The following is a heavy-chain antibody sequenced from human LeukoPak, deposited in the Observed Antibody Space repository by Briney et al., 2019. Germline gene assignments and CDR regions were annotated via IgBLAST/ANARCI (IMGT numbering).Heavy chain of an antibody. J-gene: IGHJ4*02. D-gene: IGHD6-13*01. V-gene: IGHV2-70*11. CDR2: IDWDDDK. Sequence: SGPALVKPTQTLTLTCTFSGFSLSTSGMCVSWIRQPPGKALEWLARIDWDDDKHYSTSLKTRLTISKDTSKNQVVLTMTNMDPAATGLFYSARLSRSRYNFDYWGQGTLVTVSS. CDR3: ARLSRSRYNFDY. CDR1: GFSLSTSGMC.